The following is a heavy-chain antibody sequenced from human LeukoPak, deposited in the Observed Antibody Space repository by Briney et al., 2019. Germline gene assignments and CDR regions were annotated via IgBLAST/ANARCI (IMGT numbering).Heavy chain of an antibody. J-gene: IGHJ6*03. V-gene: IGHV4-34*01. CDR3: ARVLLWFRTPMNYYMDV. CDR1: GGSFSGYY. Sequence: SETLSLTCAVYGGSFSGYYWSWIRQPPGKGPEWIGEINHSGSTNYNPSLKSRVTISVDTSKNQFSLKLSSVTAADTAVYYCARVLLWFRTPMNYYMDVWGKGTTVTVSS. CDR2: INHSGST. D-gene: IGHD3-10*01.